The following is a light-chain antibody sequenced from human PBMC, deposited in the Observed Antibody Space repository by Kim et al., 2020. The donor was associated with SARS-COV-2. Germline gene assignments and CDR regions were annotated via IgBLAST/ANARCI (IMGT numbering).Light chain of an antibody. CDR3: SSHIGSSTWV. CDR2: DVS. V-gene: IGLV2-14*04. CDR1: SSDIGTYNF. Sequence: GQSITTSCTGTSSDIGTYNFVSWSQQHPGNAPNLLIYDVSKRPSGVSDRFSGSKSGNTASLTISGLQAEDEADYYCSSHIGSSTWVFGGGTQLTVL. J-gene: IGLJ3*02.